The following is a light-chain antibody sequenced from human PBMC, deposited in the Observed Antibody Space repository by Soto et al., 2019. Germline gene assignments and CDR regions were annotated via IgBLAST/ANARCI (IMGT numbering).Light chain of an antibody. V-gene: IGKV3-15*01. CDR1: QSVSNS. CDR2: HAS. Sequence: EIVMTQAPATLSVSPGERATLSCRASQSVSNSLAWYQQIPGQAPRIFIYHASTGATGIPARFSGSGSGTEFTLTISSLQSEDFAVYYCQQYNNWRLTFGGGTKVEIK. CDR3: QQYNNWRLT. J-gene: IGKJ4*01.